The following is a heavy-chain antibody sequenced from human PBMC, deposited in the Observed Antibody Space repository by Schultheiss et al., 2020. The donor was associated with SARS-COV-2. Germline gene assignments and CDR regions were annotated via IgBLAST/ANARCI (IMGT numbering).Heavy chain of an antibody. CDR1: GGSFSGYY. CDR2: INHSGST. Sequence: SETLSLTCAVYGGSFSGYYWSWIRQPPGKGLEWIGDINHSGSTNYNPSLKSRVTISVDTSKNQFSLKLSSVTAADTAVYYCARDRRGQLSGSYYYYYGMDVWGQGTTVTVSS. V-gene: IGHV4-34*09. D-gene: IGHD5-18*01. J-gene: IGHJ6*02. CDR3: ARDRRGQLSGSYYYYYGMDV.